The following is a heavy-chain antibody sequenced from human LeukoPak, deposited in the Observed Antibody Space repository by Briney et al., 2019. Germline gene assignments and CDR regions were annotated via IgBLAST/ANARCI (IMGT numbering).Heavy chain of an antibody. J-gene: IGHJ4*02. V-gene: IGHV1-2*02. Sequence: ASVKVSCKASGYILSDYYMHWVRQAPGQGLEWLGWINPKSGAADYAQQFRGRVTMTRDASINTDYMEMKRVTSDDAAVYYCARGAEAETSPLDFWGQGTLVIVS. CDR1: GYILSDYY. CDR2: INPKSGAA. D-gene: IGHD6-13*01. CDR3: ARGAEAETSPLDF.